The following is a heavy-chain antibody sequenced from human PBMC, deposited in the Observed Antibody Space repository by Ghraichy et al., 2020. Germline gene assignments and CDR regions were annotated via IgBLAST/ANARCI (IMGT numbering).Heavy chain of an antibody. CDR1: GYTFTSYG. CDR3: ARDLAYDFWSGYYGGGEYYYYYGMDV. J-gene: IGHJ6*02. CDR2: ISAYNGNT. D-gene: IGHD3-3*01. Sequence: ASVKVSCKASGYTFTSYGISWVRQAPGQGLEWMGWISAYNGNTNYAQKLQGRVTMTTDTSTSTAYMELRSLRSDDTAVYYCARDLAYDFWSGYYGGGEYYYYYGMDVWGQGTTVTVSS. V-gene: IGHV1-18*04.